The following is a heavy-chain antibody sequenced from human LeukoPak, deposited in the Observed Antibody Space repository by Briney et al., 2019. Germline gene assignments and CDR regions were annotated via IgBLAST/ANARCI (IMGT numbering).Heavy chain of an antibody. V-gene: IGHV3-33*01. Sequence: GRSLRLSCAPSGYIFSNYGMHWVRQAPGRGLEGVAVTWYDERKTLYADSVKGRFTISRDNAQNTLYLQMNSLRAEDTAVYYCARARNRNWYFDLWGRGTLVTVSS. CDR3: ARARNRNWYFDL. CDR2: TWYDERKT. CDR1: GYIFSNYG. D-gene: IGHD1-14*01. J-gene: IGHJ2*01.